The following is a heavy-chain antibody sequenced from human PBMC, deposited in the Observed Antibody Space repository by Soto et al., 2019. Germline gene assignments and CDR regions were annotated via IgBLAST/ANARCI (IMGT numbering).Heavy chain of an antibody. D-gene: IGHD4-17*01. V-gene: IGHV5-51*01. CDR2: IYPGNSDA. CDR1: VYNVATDW. Sequence: GESLTISCQASVYNVATDWISWFREMPAKGLEYMGIIYPGNSDARYSPSFQGQVTFSADKSISTAYLHWSSLKASDTAMYYCARHGFYGDYASNYFDPWGQGTLVTVSS. J-gene: IGHJ5*02. CDR3: ARHGFYGDYASNYFDP.